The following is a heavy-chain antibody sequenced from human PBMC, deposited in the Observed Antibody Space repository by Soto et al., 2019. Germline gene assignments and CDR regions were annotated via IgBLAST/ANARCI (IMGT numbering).Heavy chain of an antibody. D-gene: IGHD1-26*01. CDR1: GGSFSDYI. J-gene: IGHJ4*02. Sequence: QVQLQQSGAGLLKPSETLSLTCDVYGGSFSDYIWTWIRQTPGKGLQWIGQINHSGSANYNPSLKSRVTISVRTSSSQFCLELSSVTAADTAVYYCARGLISGSHYSGGWYYFDSWGQGTQVTVSS. CDR2: INHSGSA. V-gene: IGHV4-34*01. CDR3: ARGLISGSHYSGGWYYFDS.